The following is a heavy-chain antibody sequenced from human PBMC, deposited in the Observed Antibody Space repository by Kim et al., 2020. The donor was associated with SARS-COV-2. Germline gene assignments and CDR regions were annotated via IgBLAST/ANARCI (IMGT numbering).Heavy chain of an antibody. CDR1: GVSISSGLYY. CDR3: ARHLYYNPGTNYNDLPRLCDY. CDR2: FFVGGNI. D-gene: IGHD3-10*01. V-gene: IGHV4-39*01. J-gene: IGHJ4*02. Sequence: SETLSLTCSVSGVSISSGLYYWGWIRQPPGKGLEWIGSFFVGGNIYYNPALKSRVTISVDTSKNQFSLMLSSVTAEDTAVYYCARHLYYNPGTNYNDLPRLCDYWGQGALVTVSS.